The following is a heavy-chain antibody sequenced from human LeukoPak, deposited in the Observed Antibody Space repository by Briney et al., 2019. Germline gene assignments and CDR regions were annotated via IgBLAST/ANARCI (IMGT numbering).Heavy chain of an antibody. V-gene: IGHV1-3*01. D-gene: IGHD6-13*01. CDR1: GYTFTSYA. CDR3: ARDRIAAAGPFDY. CDR2: INAGNGNT. J-gene: IGHJ4*02. Sequence: ASVKVSCKASGYTFTSYAMHWVRQAPGQRLEWMGWINAGNGNTKYSQKFQGRVTITRDTSASTAYMELSSLRSEDTAVYYCARDRIAAAGPFDYWGQGTLVTVSS.